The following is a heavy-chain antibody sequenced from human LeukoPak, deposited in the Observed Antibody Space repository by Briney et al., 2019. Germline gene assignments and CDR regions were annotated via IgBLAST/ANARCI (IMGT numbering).Heavy chain of an antibody. D-gene: IGHD3-10*01. CDR2: ISSSSSTI. CDR3: AKDFSGGWGVRHAFDI. J-gene: IGHJ3*02. V-gene: IGHV3-48*01. CDR1: GFTFSSHS. Sequence: GGSLRLSCAASGFTFSSHSMNWVRQAPGKGLEWVSYISSSSSTIYYADSVKGRFTISRDNSKNTLYVQMNSLRAEDTAVYYCAKDFSGGWGVRHAFDIWGQGTVVTVSS.